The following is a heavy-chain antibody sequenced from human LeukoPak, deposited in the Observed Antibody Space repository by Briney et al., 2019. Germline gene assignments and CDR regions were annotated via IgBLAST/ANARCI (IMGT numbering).Heavy chain of an antibody. J-gene: IGHJ4*02. CDR1: GFTFSSYW. CDR2: IKQDGSEK. D-gene: IGHD5-18*01. V-gene: IGHV3-7*01. CDR3: ARHLSGVTGYTYGRGIDY. Sequence: GGSLRLSCAASGFTFSSYWMSWVRQAPGKGLEWVANIKQDGSEKYYVDSVKGRFTISRDNAKRSLYLQMNSLRAEDTAVYYCARHLSGVTGYTYGRGIDYWGQGTLVTVSS.